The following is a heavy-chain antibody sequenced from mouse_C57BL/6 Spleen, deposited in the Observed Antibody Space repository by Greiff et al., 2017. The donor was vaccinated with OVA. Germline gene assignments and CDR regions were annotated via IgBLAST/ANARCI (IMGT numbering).Heavy chain of an antibody. V-gene: IGHV1-76*01. D-gene: IGHD2-3*01. CDR2: IYPGSGNT. CDR3: ARQIDDGYPYYSMDY. CDR1: GYTFTDYY. Sequence: QVQLQQSGAELVRPGASVKLSCKASGYTFTDYYINWVKQRPGQGLEWIARIYPGSGNTYYNEKFKGKATLTVDTSSSTAYMQLSSLTSEDSAVYCCARQIDDGYPYYSMDYWGQGTSVTVSS. J-gene: IGHJ4*01.